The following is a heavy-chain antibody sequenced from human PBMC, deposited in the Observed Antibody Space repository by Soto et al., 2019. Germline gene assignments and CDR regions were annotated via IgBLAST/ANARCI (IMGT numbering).Heavy chain of an antibody. D-gene: IGHD3-22*01. V-gene: IGHV4-30-4*01. J-gene: IGHJ4*02. CDR1: GGSISSGDYY. CDR3: ARDRGNYYDSSGYYYFGYFDY. CDR2: IYYSGST. Sequence: TLSLTCTVSGGSISSGDYYWSLMRQPPGKGLEWIGYIYYSGSTYYNPSLKSRVTISVDTSKNQFSLKLSSVTAADTAVYYCARDRGNYYDSSGYYYFGYFDYWGQGTLVTVSS.